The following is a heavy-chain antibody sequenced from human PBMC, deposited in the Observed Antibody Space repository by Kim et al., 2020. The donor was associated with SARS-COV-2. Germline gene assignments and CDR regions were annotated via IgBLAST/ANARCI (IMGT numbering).Heavy chain of an antibody. CDR1: GYTFTSYY. J-gene: IGHJ5*02. CDR2: INPSGGST. V-gene: IGHV1-46*01. Sequence: ASVKVSCKASGYTFTSYYMHWVRQAPGQGLEWMGIINPSGGSTSYAQKFQGRVTMTRDTSTSTVYMELSSLRSEDTAVYYCARGGDDYGDKWGWFDPWGQGTLVTVSS. CDR3: ARGGDDYGDKWGWFDP. D-gene: IGHD4-17*01.